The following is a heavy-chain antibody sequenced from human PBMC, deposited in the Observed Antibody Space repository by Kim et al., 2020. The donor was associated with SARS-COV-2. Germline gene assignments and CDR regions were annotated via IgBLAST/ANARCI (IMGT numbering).Heavy chain of an antibody. CDR3: ARGKFFDL. CDR2: ITTGIGYS. J-gene: IGHJ2*01. CDR1: GFTFTTYG. V-gene: IGHV3-21*06. Sequence: GGSLRLSCAASGFTFTTYGMNWVRQAPGKGLEWVSSITTGIGYSYYADSVKGRFTISRDNAKNSVFLQMNSLRGEDTAVYYCARGKFFDLCGRGTLVTVSS.